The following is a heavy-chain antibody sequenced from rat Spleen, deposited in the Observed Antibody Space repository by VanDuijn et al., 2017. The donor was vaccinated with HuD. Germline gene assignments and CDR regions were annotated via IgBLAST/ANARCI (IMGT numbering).Heavy chain of an antibody. V-gene: IGHV5-20*01. CDR1: GFTFSDYG. J-gene: IGHJ2*01. D-gene: IGHD5-1*01. CDR3: ATVGPDWEFGY. CDR2: ISYDGETT. Sequence: EVRLVESGGGLVQPGRSLKLSCADSGFTFSDYGMAWIRQAPKKGLEWVAYISYDGETTYHRNSVTGRFTISRDNAKSTLYLQMDSLRSEDTATYYCATVGPDWEFGYWGQGVMVTVSS.